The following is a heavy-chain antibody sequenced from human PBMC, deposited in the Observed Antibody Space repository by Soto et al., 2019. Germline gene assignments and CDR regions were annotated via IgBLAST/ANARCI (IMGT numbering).Heavy chain of an antibody. CDR2: VYTSDYT. J-gene: IGHJ6*02. CDR1: GASIRSYY. D-gene: IGHD3-10*01. CDR3: ASADGHTGDFCDYNGMDV. Sequence: PSETLSLTCSVSGASIRSYYWHWIRQPPGKGLEWIGYVYTSDYTRYSSSLKSRVTISVDTSKSQFYLRLNSVTAADTAVYYCASADGHTGDFCDYNGMDVWGQGTTVTV. V-gene: IGHV4-4*08.